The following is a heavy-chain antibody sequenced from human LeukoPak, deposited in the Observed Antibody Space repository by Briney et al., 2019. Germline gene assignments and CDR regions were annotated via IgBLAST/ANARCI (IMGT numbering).Heavy chain of an antibody. CDR3: ARGGSYWYFDY. J-gene: IGHJ4*02. CDR2: ISWDGGST. Sequence: GGSLRLSCVASGFTFDDYAMHWVRQAPGKGLEWVSLISWDGGSTYYADSVKGRFTISRDNSKNSLYLQMNSLRAEDTALYYCARGGSYWYFDYWGQGTLVTVSS. V-gene: IGHV3-43D*03. CDR1: GFTFDDYA. D-gene: IGHD1-26*01.